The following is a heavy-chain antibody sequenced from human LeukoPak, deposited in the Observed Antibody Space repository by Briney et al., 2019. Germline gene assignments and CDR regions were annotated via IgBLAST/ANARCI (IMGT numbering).Heavy chain of an antibody. CDR1: GLTFSRYW. V-gene: IGHV3-74*01. CDR2: INNDGSST. Sequence: GGSLRLSCAASGLTFSRYWMHWVRQAPGKGLVWVSRINNDGSSTTYADSVKGRFTISRDTAKNTLFLQMNSLRDEDTAVYYCRAVAGPDDFWGQGTLVSVSS. CDR3: RAVAGPDDF. D-gene: IGHD6-19*01. J-gene: IGHJ4*02.